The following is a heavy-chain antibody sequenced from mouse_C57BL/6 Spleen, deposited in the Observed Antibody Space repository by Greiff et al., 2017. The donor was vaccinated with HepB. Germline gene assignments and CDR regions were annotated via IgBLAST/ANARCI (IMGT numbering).Heavy chain of an antibody. D-gene: IGHD1-1*01. J-gene: IGHJ2*01. Sequence: VQLKQSGPELVKPGASVKISCKASGYSFTDYNMNWVKQSNGKSLEWSGVINPNYGTTSYNQKFKGKATLTVDQSSSTAYMQLNSLTSEDSAVYYCARNYYGSSPFFDYWGQGTTLTVSS. CDR2: INPNYGTT. CDR3: ARNYYGSSPFFDY. CDR1: GYSFTDYN. V-gene: IGHV1-39*01.